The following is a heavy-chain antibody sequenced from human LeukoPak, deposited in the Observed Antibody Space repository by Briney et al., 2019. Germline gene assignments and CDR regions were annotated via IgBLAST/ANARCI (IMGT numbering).Heavy chain of an antibody. CDR1: GFTFSSYG. CDR2: ISYDGSNK. D-gene: IGHD2-21*02. V-gene: IGHV3-30*18. J-gene: IGHJ5*02. CDR3: AKDRGDFP. Sequence: PGGSLRLSCAASGFTFSSYGMHWVRQAPGKGLEWVAVISYDGSNKYYADSVKGRFTISRDNSKNTLYLQMNSLKPEDTAVYYCAKDRGDFPWGQGTLVTVSS.